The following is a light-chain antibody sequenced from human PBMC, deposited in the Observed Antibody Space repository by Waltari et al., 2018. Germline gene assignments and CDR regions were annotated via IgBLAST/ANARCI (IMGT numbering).Light chain of an antibody. CDR3: QQRDSWPLT. V-gene: IGKV3-11*01. CDR1: RNVGSQ. J-gene: IGKJ4*01. CDR2: DVS. Sequence: ELVLTQSPATLSLSPGERAALSCRASRNVGSQLAWYQQRPGQAPRLLIDDVSNRATGIPARFSGSGSGTDFTLTISSLEPEDFAVYYCQQRDSWPLTFGGGTKVEIK.